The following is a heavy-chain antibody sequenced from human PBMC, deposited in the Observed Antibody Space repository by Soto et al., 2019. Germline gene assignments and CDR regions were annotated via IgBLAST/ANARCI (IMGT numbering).Heavy chain of an antibody. CDR2: ISYDGSNK. CDR1: GFTFSSYA. CDR3: ASGISITIFGSCDY. J-gene: IGHJ4*02. D-gene: IGHD3-3*01. Sequence: QVQLVESGGGVVQPGMSLRLSCAASGFTFSSYAMHWVRQAPGKGLEWVAVISYDGSNKYYADSVKGRFTISRDNSKNTLYLQMNSLRAEDTAVYYCASGISITIFGSCDYWGQGTLVTVSS. V-gene: IGHV3-30-3*01.